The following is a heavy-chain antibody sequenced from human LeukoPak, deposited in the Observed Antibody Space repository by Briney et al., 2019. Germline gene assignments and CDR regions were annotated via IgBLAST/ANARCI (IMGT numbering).Heavy chain of an antibody. D-gene: IGHD3-3*01. V-gene: IGHV3-23*01. J-gene: IGHJ5*02. Sequence: GGSLRLSCAASGFTFSSTSMSWVRQAPGKGLEWVAVTVGGGDGTYYADSVKGRFTISRDNSKNTLYLQMNSLRAEDTAVYYCARNNYDFWSGYYTGWFDPWGQGTLVTVSS. CDR1: GFTFSSTS. CDR3: ARNNYDFWSGYYTGWFDP. CDR2: TVGGGDGT.